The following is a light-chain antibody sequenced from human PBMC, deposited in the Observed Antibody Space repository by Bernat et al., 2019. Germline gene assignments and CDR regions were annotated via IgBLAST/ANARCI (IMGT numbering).Light chain of an antibody. CDR2: QDT. J-gene: IGLJ2*01. CDR1: KLGDNF. CDR3: QAWDSSAVV. V-gene: IGLV3-1*01. Sequence: SYELTQPPSVSVSPGQTASITCSGDKLGDNFVCWYQQKPGQSPVLVLYQDTKRPSGIPERFSGSNSGNTATLTISGTQARDEADYYCQAWDSSAVVLGGGTKLTV.